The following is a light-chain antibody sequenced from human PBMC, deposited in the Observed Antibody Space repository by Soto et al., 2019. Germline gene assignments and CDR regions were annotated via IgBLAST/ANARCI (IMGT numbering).Light chain of an antibody. CDR2: DAS. CDR1: QTVRNNY. J-gene: IGKJ5*01. Sequence: EIVLTQSPGTLSLSPGERATLSCRASQTVRNNYLAWYQQKPGQAPRLLIYDASDRAAGIPARFSGSESRTDFTLTISSLEPDDFAVYYCQLRTTFGQGTRLEIK. V-gene: IGKV3-11*01. CDR3: QLRTT.